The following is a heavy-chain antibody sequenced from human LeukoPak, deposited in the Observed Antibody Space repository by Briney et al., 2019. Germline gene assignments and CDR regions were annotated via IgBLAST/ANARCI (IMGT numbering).Heavy chain of an antibody. CDR1: GGSISSSSYY. V-gene: IGHV3-48*03. D-gene: IGHD6-13*01. J-gene: IGHJ6*03. Sequence: LSLTCTVSGGSISSSSYYWGWVRQAPGKGLEWLSHISSSGSTKYYANSVKGRFTISRDNAKNSVYLQMNSLTAEDTGLYYCARDATTAVGWVYMDVWGKGTTVTISS. CDR2: ISSSGSTK. CDR3: ARDATTAVGWVYMDV.